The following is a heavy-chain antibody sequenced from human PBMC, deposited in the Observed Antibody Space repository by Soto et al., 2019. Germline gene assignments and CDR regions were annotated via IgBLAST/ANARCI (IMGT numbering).Heavy chain of an antibody. CDR2: IIPIFGTA. Sequence: SVKVSCKASGGTFSSYAISWVRQAPGQGLEWMGGIIPIFGTANYAQKFQGRVTMTRDTSTSTVYMELSSLRSEDTAVYYCARDRGRGGSYYIYFYGMDVWGQGTTVTVSS. CDR3: ARDRGRGGSYYIYFYGMDV. J-gene: IGHJ6*02. D-gene: IGHD1-26*01. CDR1: GGTFSSYA. V-gene: IGHV1-69*05.